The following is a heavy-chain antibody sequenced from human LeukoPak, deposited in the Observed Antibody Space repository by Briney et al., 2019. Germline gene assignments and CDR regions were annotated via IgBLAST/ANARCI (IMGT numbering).Heavy chain of an antibody. V-gene: IGHV3-30-3*01. CDR1: GFTFSSYA. Sequence: GGSLRLSCAASGFTFSSYAMHWVRQAPGKGLEWVAVISYDGSNKYYADSVKGRFTISRDNSKNTLYLQMNSLRAEDTAVYYCARVGAVYDSSGSRYYFDYWGQGTLVTVSS. J-gene: IGHJ4*02. CDR2: ISYDGSNK. D-gene: IGHD3-22*01. CDR3: ARVGAVYDSSGSRYYFDY.